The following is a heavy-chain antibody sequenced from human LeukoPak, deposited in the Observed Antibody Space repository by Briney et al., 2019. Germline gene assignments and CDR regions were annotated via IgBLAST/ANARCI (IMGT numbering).Heavy chain of an antibody. CDR3: AKGVSGYVFDY. CDR1: GFTFSSYA. Sequence: GGSLRLSCAASGFTFSSYAMHWVRQAPGKGLEYVSAISSNGGSTYYANSVKGRFTISRDNSKNTLYLQMNSLRAEDTAVYYCAKGVSGYVFDYWGQGTLVTVSS. V-gene: IGHV3-64*01. D-gene: IGHD5-12*01. J-gene: IGHJ4*02. CDR2: ISSNGGST.